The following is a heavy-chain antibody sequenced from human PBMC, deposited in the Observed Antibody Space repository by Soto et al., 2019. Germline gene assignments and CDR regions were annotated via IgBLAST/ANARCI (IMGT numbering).Heavy chain of an antibody. V-gene: IGHV4-39*01. J-gene: IGHJ4*02. CDR3: ARLRSKGSGYDAGPQDY. Sequence: PSETLSLTCTVSGGSISSSSYYWGWIRQPPGKGLEWIGSIYYSGSTYYNPSLKSRVTISVDTSKNQFSLKLSSVTAADTAVYYCARLRSKGSGYDAGPQDYWGQGTLVTVSS. CDR1: GGSISSSSYY. D-gene: IGHD5-12*01. CDR2: IYYSGST.